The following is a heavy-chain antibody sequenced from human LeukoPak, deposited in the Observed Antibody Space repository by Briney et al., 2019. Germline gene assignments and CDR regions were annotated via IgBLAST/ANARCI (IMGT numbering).Heavy chain of an antibody. J-gene: IGHJ4*02. CDR2: ISGSGGST. D-gene: IGHD6-13*01. V-gene: IGHV3-23*01. CDR1: GFTFSSYA. Sequence: PGGSLRLSCAASGFTFSSYAMSWVRQAPGKGLEWVSAISGSGGSTYYADSVKGRFTISRDNSKNTLYLQMNSLRAEDTAVYYCARAQSNSWYYFDYWGQGTLVTVSS. CDR3: ARAQSNSWYYFDY.